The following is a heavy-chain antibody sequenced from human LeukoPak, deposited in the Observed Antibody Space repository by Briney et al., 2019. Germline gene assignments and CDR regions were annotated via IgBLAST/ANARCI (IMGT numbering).Heavy chain of an antibody. CDR1: GSTFSTYP. D-gene: IGHD1-26*01. CDR3: ATLLSGTYSFDL. J-gene: IGHJ4*02. V-gene: IGHV3-23*01. Sequence: PGESLRLSCTASGSTFSTYPMTWVRQAPGQGLEWVSAISGNSVTIYYADSVKGRFTISRDNSKNTLYLQMYSLRAEDTAVYYCATLLSGTYSFDLWGQGTLVTVSS. CDR2: ISGNSVTI.